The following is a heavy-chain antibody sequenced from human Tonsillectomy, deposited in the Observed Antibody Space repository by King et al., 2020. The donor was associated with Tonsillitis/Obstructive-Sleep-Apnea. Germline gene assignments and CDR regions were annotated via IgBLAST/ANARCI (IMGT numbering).Heavy chain of an antibody. V-gene: IGHV3-15*07. J-gene: IGHJ4*02. CDR1: GFTFSNAW. Sequence: VQLVESGGGLVKPGGSLRLSCAASGFTFSNAWMNWVRQAPGKGLEWVGRIKSKTDGGTTDYAAPVKGRFTISRDDSKNTLYLQMNSLKTEDTAVYYCTTRSGDGYNYLVFDYWGQGTLVTVSS. CDR3: TTRSGDGYNYLVFDY. CDR2: IKSKTDGGTT. D-gene: IGHD5-24*01.